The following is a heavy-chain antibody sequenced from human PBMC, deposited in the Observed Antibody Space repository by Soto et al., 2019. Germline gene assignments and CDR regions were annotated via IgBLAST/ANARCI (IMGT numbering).Heavy chain of an antibody. CDR2: IYYSGST. D-gene: IGHD3-22*01. V-gene: IGHV4-30-4*01. CDR3: ARTASPAPFYDASADFER. J-gene: IGHJ5*02. Sequence: KPSETLSLTCTVSGGSISNDNYYWSWIRQSPGKGLEWIAYIYYSGSTYSNPSLKSRLTISVDPSKNQFSLKLSSLTAADTAVYYCARTASPAPFYDASADFERWGQGTLVTVSS. CDR1: GGSISNDNYY.